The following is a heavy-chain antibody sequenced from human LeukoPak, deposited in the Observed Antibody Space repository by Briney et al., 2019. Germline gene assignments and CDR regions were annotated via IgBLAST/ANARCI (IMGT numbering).Heavy chain of an antibody. CDR2: LIPVFGTA. Sequence: SVKVSFKASGYTFTGYYMHWVRQAPGQGLEWMGGLIPVFGTANYAQKFQGRVTITADESTSTAYMDLRSLRSEDTAVYYCASHVSYCGGDCYWWAYWGQGTLVTVSS. CDR1: GYTFTGYY. V-gene: IGHV1-69*13. D-gene: IGHD2-21*02. CDR3: ASHVSYCGGDCYWWAY. J-gene: IGHJ4*02.